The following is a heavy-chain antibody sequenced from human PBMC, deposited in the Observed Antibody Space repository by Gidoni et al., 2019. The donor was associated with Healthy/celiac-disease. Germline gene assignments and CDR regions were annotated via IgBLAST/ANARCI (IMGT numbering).Heavy chain of an antibody. J-gene: IGHJ5*02. D-gene: IGHD2-8*01. CDR1: GFTFSSDA. CDR3: AKDFPEVGLMVYARENWFDP. Sequence: EVQLLESGGGLVQPGGALRLSCAASGFTFSSDAMSWVRQAPGKGLEWVSAISGSGASTYYADAVKGRFTISRDNSKNTLYLQMNSLRAEDTAVYYCAKDFPEVGLMVYARENWFDPWGQGTLVTVSS. V-gene: IGHV3-23*01. CDR2: ISGSGAST.